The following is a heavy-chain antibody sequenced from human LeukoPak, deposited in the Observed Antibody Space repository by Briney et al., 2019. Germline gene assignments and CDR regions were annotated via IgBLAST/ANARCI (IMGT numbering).Heavy chain of an antibody. CDR3: AELGITMIGGV. D-gene: IGHD3-10*02. J-gene: IGHJ6*04. V-gene: IGHV3-11*04. CDR1: GFTFGDYH. Sequence: GGPLRLSCAASGFTFGDYHMNWIPQAPGKGREWFSYISSSGSIIYYADSVKGRFTISRDNADNSLYLQMNSRRAEDTAVYYCAELGITMIGGVWGKGTTVTLSS. CDR2: ISSSGSII.